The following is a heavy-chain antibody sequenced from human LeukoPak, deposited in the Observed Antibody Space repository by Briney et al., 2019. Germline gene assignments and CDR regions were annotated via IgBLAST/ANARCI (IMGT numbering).Heavy chain of an antibody. D-gene: IGHD2-21*02. CDR2: VYPADSRA. CDR3: ARRDWLPDY. J-gene: IGHJ4*02. CDR1: GYRFTSYW. V-gene: IGHV5-51*01. Sequence: LGESLKISWKGSGYRFTSYWIGWVRQMPGKGLEWMGIVYPADSRAGYSPSFQGQVTISVDKSINTAYLQWSSLKASDTAIYYCARRDWLPDYWGQGTLVTVSS.